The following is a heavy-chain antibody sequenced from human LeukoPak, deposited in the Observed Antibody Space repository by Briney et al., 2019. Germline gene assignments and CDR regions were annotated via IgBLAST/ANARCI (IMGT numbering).Heavy chain of an antibody. CDR3: AGDPLYGDSELAYYYYYMDV. CDR2: INPSGGST. J-gene: IGHJ6*03. V-gene: IGHV1-46*01. Sequence: ASVKVSCKASGYTFTSYYMHWVRQAPGQGLEWMGIINPSGGSTSYAQKFQGRVTMTRDTSTSTVYMELSSLRSEDTAVYYCAGDPLYGDSELAYYYYYMDVWGKGTTVTVSS. D-gene: IGHD4-17*01. CDR1: GYTFTSYY.